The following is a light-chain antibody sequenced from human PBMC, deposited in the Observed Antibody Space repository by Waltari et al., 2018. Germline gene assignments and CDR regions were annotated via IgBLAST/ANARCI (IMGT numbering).Light chain of an antibody. Sequence: GVSNRFSGSKSGNTVSLTISGLQADDEADYYCSSSTSSTTRVFGGGTRLTVL. V-gene: IGLV2-14*01. J-gene: IGLJ3*02. CDR3: SSSTSSTTRV.